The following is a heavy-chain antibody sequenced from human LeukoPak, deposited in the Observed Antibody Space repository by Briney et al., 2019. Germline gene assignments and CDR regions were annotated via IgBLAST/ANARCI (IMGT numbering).Heavy chain of an antibody. D-gene: IGHD3-22*01. CDR3: ASAPYDSSGYYYFDY. J-gene: IGHJ4*02. CDR1: GYTFTGYY. V-gene: IGHV1-2*02. Sequence: ASVKVSCKASGYTFTGYYMHWVRQAPGQGLEWMGWINPNSGATNYAQKFQGRVTMTRDTSIGTAYIELHRLRSDDTAVFYCASAPYDSSGYYYFDYWGQGTLVTVSS. CDR2: INPNSGAT.